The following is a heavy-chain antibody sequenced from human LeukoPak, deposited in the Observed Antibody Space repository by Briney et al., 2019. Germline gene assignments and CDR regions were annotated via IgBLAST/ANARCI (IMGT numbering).Heavy chain of an antibody. Sequence: PGGSLRLSCAASGFTFSSYAMSWVRQAPGKGLEWVSAISGSGGSTYYADSVKGRFTISRDNSKNTLYLQMNSLRAEDTAVYYCAKSGRTPGIAAAGTDWYFDLWGRGTLVTVSS. CDR2: ISGSGGST. V-gene: IGHV3-23*01. D-gene: IGHD6-13*01. CDR3: AKSGRTPGIAAAGTDWYFDL. CDR1: GFTFSSYA. J-gene: IGHJ2*01.